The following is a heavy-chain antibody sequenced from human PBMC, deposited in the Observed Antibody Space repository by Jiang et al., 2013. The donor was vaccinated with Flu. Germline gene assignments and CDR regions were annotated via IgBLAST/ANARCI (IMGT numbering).Heavy chain of an antibody. V-gene: IGHV2-5*02. J-gene: IGHJ4*02. CDR3: IRLRDEHHSNFFDS. CDR2: IYWDDDK. D-gene: IGHD6-13*01. CDR1: GFPLTITGVG. Sequence: KPTQTLTLTCTFSGFPLTITGVGVGWIRQPPGKALEWLALIYWDDDKRYRPSLRSRLTITKDTSKNQVVLTMTNMDPADTATYYCIRLRDEHHSNFFDSWGPGTVVTVSS.